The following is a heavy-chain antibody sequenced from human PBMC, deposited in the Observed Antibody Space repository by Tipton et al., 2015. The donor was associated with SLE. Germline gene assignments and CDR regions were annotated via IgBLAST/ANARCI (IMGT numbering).Heavy chain of an antibody. CDR2: FDPEDGET. J-gene: IGHJ3*02. Sequence: QLVQSGPEVKKPGASVKVSCKVSGYTLTELSMHWVRQAPGKGLEWMGGFDPEDGETIYAQKFQGRVTMTEDTSTDTAYMELSSLRSEDTAVYYCATRMDHKQWLGRDAFDIWGQGTIVTVSS. D-gene: IGHD6-19*01. V-gene: IGHV1-24*01. CDR1: GYTLTELS. CDR3: ATRMDHKQWLGRDAFDI.